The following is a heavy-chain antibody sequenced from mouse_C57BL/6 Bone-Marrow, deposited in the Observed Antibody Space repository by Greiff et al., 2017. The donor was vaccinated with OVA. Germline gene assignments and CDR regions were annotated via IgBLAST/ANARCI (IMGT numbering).Heavy chain of an antibody. J-gene: IGHJ4*01. CDR1: GYTFTSYG. D-gene: IGHD2-1*01. CDR3: RSNGNYVYSMDC. V-gene: IGHV1-81*01. Sequence: QVQLQQSGAELARPGASVKLSCKASGYTFTSYGISWVKQRTGQGLEWIGEIYPRSGNTYYNEKFKGKATLTADKSSSTAFMVLRSLTSEDAAVYFYRSNGNYVYSMDCWGRGTSVTVSS. CDR2: IYPRSGNT.